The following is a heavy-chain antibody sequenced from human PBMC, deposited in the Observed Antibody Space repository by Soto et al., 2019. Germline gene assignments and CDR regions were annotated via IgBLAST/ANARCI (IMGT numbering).Heavy chain of an antibody. CDR2: IYSGDKT. J-gene: IGHJ4*02. CDR1: GLTVRTNS. D-gene: IGHD4-4*01. Sequence: GGSLRLSCVVSGLTVRTNSMNWVRQAPGKGLEWVSVIYSGDKTYYTDSVKGRFAISRDTSRNMLYLQMSSLRVEDTAVYYCARYDYTNYGWDCWGQGTLVTVSS. V-gene: IGHV3-66*01. CDR3: ARYDYTNYGWDC.